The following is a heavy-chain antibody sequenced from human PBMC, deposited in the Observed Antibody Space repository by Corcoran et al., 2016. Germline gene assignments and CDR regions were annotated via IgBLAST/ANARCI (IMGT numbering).Heavy chain of an antibody. Sequence: LFNPSETLSLTCAVYGGSFSGYYWSWIRQPPGKGLEWIGEINHSGSTTYNPSLKSRVTISVDTSKNQFSLKLSSVTAADTAVYYCARFPPRGGYPHWGQGTLVTVSS. CDR2: INHSGST. J-gene: IGHJ1*01. CDR3: ARFPPRGGYPH. D-gene: IGHD3-22*01. V-gene: IGHV4-34*01. CDR1: GGSFSGYY.